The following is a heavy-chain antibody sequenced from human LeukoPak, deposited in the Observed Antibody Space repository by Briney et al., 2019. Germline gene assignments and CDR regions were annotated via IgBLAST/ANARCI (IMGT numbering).Heavy chain of an antibody. CDR1: RFAFSVYE. CDR2: ISSSGGTR. D-gene: IGHD3-3*01. Sequence: PGGSLRLSCAASRFAFSVYEMYWVRQAPGKGLEWIAYISSSGGTRHYADSVKGRFTISRDNSKNTLYLQMNSLRAEDTAVYYCAKDRERITIFGVVIIPGYFDYWGQGTLVTVSS. J-gene: IGHJ4*02. CDR3: AKDRERITIFGVVIIPGYFDY. V-gene: IGHV3-48*03.